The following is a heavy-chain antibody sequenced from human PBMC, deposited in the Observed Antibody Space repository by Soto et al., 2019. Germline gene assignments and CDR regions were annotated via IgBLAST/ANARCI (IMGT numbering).Heavy chain of an antibody. CDR1: GGSFSGYY. V-gene: IGHV4-34*01. D-gene: IGHD2-15*01. J-gene: IGHJ5*02. CDR2: INHSGST. CDR3: APKLGYCSGGSCSRGWFDP. Sequence: SETLSLTCAVYGGSFSGYYWSWIRQPPGKGLEWIGEINHSGSTNYNPTLKSRVTISVDTSKNQFSLKLSSVTAADTAVYYCAPKLGYCSGGSCSRGWFDPWGQGTLVTVSS.